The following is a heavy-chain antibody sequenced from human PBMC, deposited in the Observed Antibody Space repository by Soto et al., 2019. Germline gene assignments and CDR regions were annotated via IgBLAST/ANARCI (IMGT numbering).Heavy chain of an antibody. J-gene: IGHJ4*02. CDR3: ATRPISGYTTHFDY. D-gene: IGHD3-22*01. CDR2: FDPEDGET. CDR1: GYPLTELS. Sequence: ASVKVSFKVSGYPLTELSMHSVRQAPGKGLEWMGGFDPEDGETIYAQKFQGRVTMTEDTSTDTAYMELSSLRSEDTAVYYCATRPISGYTTHFDYWGQGTLVTVSS. V-gene: IGHV1-24*01.